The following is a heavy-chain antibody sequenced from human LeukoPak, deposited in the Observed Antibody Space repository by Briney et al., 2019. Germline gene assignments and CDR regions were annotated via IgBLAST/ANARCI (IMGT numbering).Heavy chain of an antibody. Sequence: GGSLRLSCAASGFTFSSYAMSWVRQAPGKGLEWVSAISGSGGSTYCADSVKGRFTISRDSSKNTLYLQMNSLRAEDTAVYYCARDYDSSGYYYEATYYFDYWGQGTLVTVSS. J-gene: IGHJ4*02. CDR1: GFTFSSYA. CDR3: ARDYDSSGYYYEATYYFDY. CDR2: ISGSGGST. V-gene: IGHV3-23*01. D-gene: IGHD3-22*01.